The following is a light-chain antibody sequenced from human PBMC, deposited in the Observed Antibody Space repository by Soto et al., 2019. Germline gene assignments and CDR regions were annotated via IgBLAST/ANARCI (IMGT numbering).Light chain of an antibody. CDR1: QNINAW. CDR3: QQSYSTTWT. V-gene: IGKV1-39*01. CDR2: DAS. J-gene: IGKJ1*01. Sequence: DIHMTQSPSSLSVSVGDRVTIPSRTSQNINAWLAWYQQRPGQAPKLLIYDASTVQSGVPSRFSGSGSGTDFTLTISSLQPEDFATYYCQQSYSTTWTFGQGTKVDI.